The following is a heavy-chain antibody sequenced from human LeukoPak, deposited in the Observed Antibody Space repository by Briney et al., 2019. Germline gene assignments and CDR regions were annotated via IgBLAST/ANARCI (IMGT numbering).Heavy chain of an antibody. CDR2: ISSSSSYT. Sequence: GGSLRLSCAASGFTFSDYYMSWIRQAPGKGLEWASYISSSSSYTNYADSVKGRFTISRDNAKNSLYLQMNSLRAEDTAVYYCARDSTYGDYVYYYYGMDVWGKGTTVTVSS. V-gene: IGHV3-11*06. D-gene: IGHD4-17*01. J-gene: IGHJ6*04. CDR1: GFTFSDYY. CDR3: ARDSTYGDYVYYYYGMDV.